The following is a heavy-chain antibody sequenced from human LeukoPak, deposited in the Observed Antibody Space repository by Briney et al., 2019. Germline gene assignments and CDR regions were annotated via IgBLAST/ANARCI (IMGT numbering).Heavy chain of an antibody. CDR2: INRDGSER. CDR3: ARRNAMDV. V-gene: IGHV3-7*03. Sequence: GGSLRLSCAASGFTFSNYWMTWVRKAPGKGLEWVANINRDGSERYYVDSVKGRFTISRDDAKSSLYLQMNSLGAEDTAVYYCARRNAMDVWGQGTTVIVFS. J-gene: IGHJ6*02. CDR1: GFTFSNYW.